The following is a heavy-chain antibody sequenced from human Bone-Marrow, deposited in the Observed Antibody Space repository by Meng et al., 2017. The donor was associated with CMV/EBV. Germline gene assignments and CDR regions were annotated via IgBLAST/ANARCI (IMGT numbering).Heavy chain of an antibody. Sequence: ASVKVSCKASGYTFTGYYMHWVRQAPGQGLEWMGWINPNSGGTNYAQKFQGRVTVTRDTSTSTVYMELSSLRSEDTAVYYCARDRMSSSWYDYWGQGTLVTVSS. CDR3: ARDRMSSSWYDY. CDR1: GYTFTGYY. V-gene: IGHV1-2*02. CDR2: INPNSGGT. D-gene: IGHD6-13*01. J-gene: IGHJ4*02.